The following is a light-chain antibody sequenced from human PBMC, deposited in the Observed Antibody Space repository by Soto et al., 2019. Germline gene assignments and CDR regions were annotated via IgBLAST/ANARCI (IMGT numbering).Light chain of an antibody. Sequence: EIVLTQSPGTLSLSPGERATLSCRASQSVSSSYLAWYQQKPGQAPRLLIYGASSRATGIPDRFSGSGSGTDFTLPISRLEPEDFAVYYCQQYGSSPWTFGQATKVDIK. CDR1: QSVSSSY. V-gene: IGKV3-20*01. CDR2: GAS. CDR3: QQYGSSPWT. J-gene: IGKJ1*01.